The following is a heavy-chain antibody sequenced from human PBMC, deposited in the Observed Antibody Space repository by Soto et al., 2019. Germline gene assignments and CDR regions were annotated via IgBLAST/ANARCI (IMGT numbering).Heavy chain of an antibody. Sequence: VQLVQSGAEVKKPGASVQVSCKTSGYSFSNYSMHWVRQVPGQGLEWMGQINPNGGSTSLAQKIKATVTLNSATSTNTVNMELSSLTAEDTAVYYCARDGVQLWPRYYFDYWGQGTLVTVSS. V-gene: IGHV1-46*01. J-gene: IGHJ4*02. CDR3: ARDGVQLWPRYYFDY. CDR2: INPNGGST. D-gene: IGHD1-1*01. CDR1: GYSFSNYS.